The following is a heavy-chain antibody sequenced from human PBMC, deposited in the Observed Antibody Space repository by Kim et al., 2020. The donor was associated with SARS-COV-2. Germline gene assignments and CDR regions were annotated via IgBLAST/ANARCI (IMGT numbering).Heavy chain of an antibody. CDR3: ARDRPGITIFGVVIRDPLWAV. CDR2: ISSSGSTI. Sequence: GGSLRLSCAASGFTFSSYEMNWVRQAPGKGLEWVSYISSSGSTIYYADSVKGRFTISRDNAKNSLYLQMNSLRAEDTAVYYCARDRPGITIFGVVIRDPLWAVWAKGPTSTVPP. V-gene: IGHV3-48*03. J-gene: IGHJ6*04. D-gene: IGHD3-3*01. CDR1: GFTFSSYE.